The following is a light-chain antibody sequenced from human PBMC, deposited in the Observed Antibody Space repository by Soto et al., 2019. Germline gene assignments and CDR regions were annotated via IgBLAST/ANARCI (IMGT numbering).Light chain of an antibody. CDR3: QQYESSSPP. CDR1: QSISSW. CDR2: DAS. J-gene: IGKJ1*01. V-gene: IGKV1-5*01. Sequence: DVEVTQSPSTLSASVGDRVTIAFRASQSISSWLAWYRWAPGKAPKLLIYDASSLEGGVPSRFSGSGSGTEFTLIITSLQPEDFAPYYCQQYESSSPPFGQRTKVAI.